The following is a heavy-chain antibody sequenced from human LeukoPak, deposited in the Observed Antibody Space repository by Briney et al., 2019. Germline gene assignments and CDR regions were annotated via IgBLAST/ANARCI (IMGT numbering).Heavy chain of an antibody. CDR2: ISSSSSTI. J-gene: IGHJ6*02. V-gene: IGHV3-48*04. CDR1: GFTFSSYS. CDR3: ARYGGDDYGDYGGYGMDV. Sequence: PGGSLRLSCAASGFTFSSYSMNWVRQAPGKGLEWVSYISSSSSTIYYADSVKGRFTISRDNAKNSLYLQMNSLRAEDTAVYYCARYGGDDYGDYGGYGMDVWGQGTTVTVSS. D-gene: IGHD4-17*01.